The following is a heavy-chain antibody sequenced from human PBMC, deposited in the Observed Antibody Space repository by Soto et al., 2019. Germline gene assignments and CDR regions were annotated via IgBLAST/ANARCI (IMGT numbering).Heavy chain of an antibody. D-gene: IGHD1-26*01. Sequence: PGGSLRLSCAASGFTFSSYGMHWVRQAPGKGLEWVAVISYDGSNKYYADSVKGRFTISRDNSKNTLYLQMNSLRAEDTAVYYCAILSLVGATGFDYWGQGTLVTVSS. CDR1: GFTFSSYG. CDR2: ISYDGSNK. V-gene: IGHV3-30*03. J-gene: IGHJ4*02. CDR3: AILSLVGATGFDY.